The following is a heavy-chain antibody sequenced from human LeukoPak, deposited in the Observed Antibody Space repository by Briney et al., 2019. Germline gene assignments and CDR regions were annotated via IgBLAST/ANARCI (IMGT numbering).Heavy chain of an antibody. Sequence: PGGSLRLSCAASGSTFSNAWMSWVRQAPGKGLEWVGRIKSKTDGGTTDYAAPVKGRFTISRDDSKNTLYLQMNSLKTEDTAVYYCTTDPDSWLFVDYWGQGTLATVSS. CDR2: IKSKTDGGTT. CDR3: TTDPDSWLFVDY. D-gene: IGHD3-9*01. CDR1: GSTFSNAW. V-gene: IGHV3-15*01. J-gene: IGHJ4*02.